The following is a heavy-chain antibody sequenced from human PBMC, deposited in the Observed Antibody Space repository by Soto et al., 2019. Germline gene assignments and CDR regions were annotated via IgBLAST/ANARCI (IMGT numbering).Heavy chain of an antibody. V-gene: IGHV1-18*01. J-gene: IGHJ4*02. CDR3: VRDPGYNNGLLVFDD. D-gene: IGHD6-19*01. Sequence: QVQLVQSGADVKKPGASVKVSCKASGYSFTSYGISWVRQAPGQGLALLGWISPNNGNTKYAQKVQGRVAMTTDTSTSTAYMDLRSLRSDDTAVYYCVRDPGYNNGLLVFDDWGQGTLVTVSS. CDR1: GYSFTSYG. CDR2: ISPNNGNT.